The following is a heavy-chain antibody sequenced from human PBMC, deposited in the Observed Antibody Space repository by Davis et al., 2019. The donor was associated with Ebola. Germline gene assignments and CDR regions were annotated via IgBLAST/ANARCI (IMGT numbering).Heavy chain of an antibody. CDR1: GYTLTELS. Sequence: AASVKVSCKVSGYTLTELSIHWVRQAPGKGLEWMGGFDPEDGETFYPQKFQGRVTMTRDTSTSTVYMELSSLRSEDTAVYYCARAALWFGEFIYDGMDVWGKGTTVTVSS. J-gene: IGHJ6*04. D-gene: IGHD3-10*01. CDR3: ARAALWFGEFIYDGMDV. CDR2: FDPEDGET. V-gene: IGHV1-24*01.